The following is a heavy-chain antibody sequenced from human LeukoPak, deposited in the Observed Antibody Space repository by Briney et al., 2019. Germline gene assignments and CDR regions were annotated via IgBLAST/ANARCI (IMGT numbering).Heavy chain of an antibody. D-gene: IGHD3-22*01. J-gene: IGHJ3*02. Sequence: SVKVSCKASGGTFSSYAISWVRQAPGQGLEWMGRIIPILGIANYAQKFQGRVTITADKSTSTAYMELSSLISEYTAVYYCARERGYLYDSSGPYDAFDIWGQGTMVTVSS. CDR3: ARERGYLYDSSGPYDAFDI. CDR1: GGTFSSYA. V-gene: IGHV1-69*04. CDR2: IIPILGIA.